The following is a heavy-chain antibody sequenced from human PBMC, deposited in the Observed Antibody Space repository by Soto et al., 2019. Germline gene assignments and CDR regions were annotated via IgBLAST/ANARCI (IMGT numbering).Heavy chain of an antibody. Sequence: SQTLSLTCAISGDSVSNNGATWNWIRQSPSRGLEWLGRAYYRSRWXYDYAMSVKSRISINPDTSKNQVSLQLNSVTPADTAVYYCARSXXXXXGPDYWGXGTLVTVSS. CDR2: AYYRSRWXY. J-gene: IGHJ4*02. V-gene: IGHV6-1*01. CDR3: ARSXXXXXGPDY. CDR1: GDSVSNNGAT.